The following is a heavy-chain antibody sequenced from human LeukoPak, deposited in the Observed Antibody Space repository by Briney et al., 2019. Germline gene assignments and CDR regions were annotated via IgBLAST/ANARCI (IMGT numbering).Heavy chain of an antibody. D-gene: IGHD6-13*01. CDR1: GFTFSSYS. J-gene: IGHJ4*02. Sequence: GGSLRLSCAASGFTFSSYSMNWVRQAPGKGLEWVSSISSSSSYIYYADSVKGRFTISRDNAKNSLYLQMNSLRAEDTAVYYCARSGPGIAAAGQYGVFYWGQGTLVTVSS. V-gene: IGHV3-21*01. CDR3: ARSGPGIAAAGQYGVFY. CDR2: ISSSSSYI.